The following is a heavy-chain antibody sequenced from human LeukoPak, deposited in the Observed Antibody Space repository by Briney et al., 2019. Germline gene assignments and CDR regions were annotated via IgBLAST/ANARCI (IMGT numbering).Heavy chain of an antibody. CDR3: ARGGVATAWGAFDV. V-gene: IGHV3-33*08. Sequence: GGSLRLSCGASGFTFSDHGMHWVRQAPGEGLEWVAVIYYDGNQKYYGDSVKGRFTVSRDVSENMLYLQMSSLRADDTAVYYCARGGVATAWGAFDVWGQGTMVTVSS. J-gene: IGHJ3*01. CDR1: GFTFSDHG. CDR2: IYYDGNQK. D-gene: IGHD4-23*01.